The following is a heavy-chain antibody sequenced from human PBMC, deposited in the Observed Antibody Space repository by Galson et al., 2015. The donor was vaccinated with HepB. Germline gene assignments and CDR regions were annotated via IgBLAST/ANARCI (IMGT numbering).Heavy chain of an antibody. V-gene: IGHV1-3*01. Sequence: VKVSCKASGYTFTSYAMHWVRQAPGQRLEWMGWINAGNGNTKYSQKFQGRVTITRDTSASTAYMGLSSLRSEDTAVYYCARVNYGSGSYYPNYYYYYGMDVWGQGTTVTVSS. J-gene: IGHJ6*02. D-gene: IGHD3-10*01. CDR1: GYTFTSYA. CDR2: INAGNGNT. CDR3: ARVNYGSGSYYPNYYYYYGMDV.